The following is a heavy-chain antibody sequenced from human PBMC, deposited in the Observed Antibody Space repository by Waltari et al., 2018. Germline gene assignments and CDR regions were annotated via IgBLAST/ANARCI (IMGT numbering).Heavy chain of an antibody. Sequence: QLQLQESGPGLVQPSGTLSLTCAVSGDSASNPYLWNWVRQPPGKGLEWIGQGHGGTGRTNYNPSFASRVTVSLDTYNNQCSLKLTYATAADTAVYYCARDRGRGLYLDTWGPGTLVTVSP. J-gene: IGHJ4*02. CDR3: ARDRGRGLYLDT. CDR2: GHGGTGRT. D-gene: IGHD2-15*01. V-gene: IGHV4-4*02. CDR1: GDSASNPYL.